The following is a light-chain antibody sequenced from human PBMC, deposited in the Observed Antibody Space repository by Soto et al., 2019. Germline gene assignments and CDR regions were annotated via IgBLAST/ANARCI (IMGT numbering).Light chain of an antibody. Sequence: NFMLTQPHSVSESPGKTVTISCTRSSGSIASNYVQWYQQHPGSAPTTVIYEDNPRPSGVPDRFSCSIDSSSNSASLTISGLKTEDEDDYYCQSYDSSNLHVVFGGGTKLTVL. J-gene: IGLJ2*01. V-gene: IGLV6-57*04. CDR1: SGSIASNY. CDR2: EDN. CDR3: QSYDSSNLHVV.